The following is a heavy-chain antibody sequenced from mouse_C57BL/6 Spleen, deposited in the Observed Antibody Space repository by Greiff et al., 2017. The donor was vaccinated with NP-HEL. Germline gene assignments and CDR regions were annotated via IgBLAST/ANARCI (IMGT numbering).Heavy chain of an antibody. CDR3: ATVVEGYAMDY. V-gene: IGHV1-50*01. D-gene: IGHD1-1*01. CDR1: GYPFTSYW. CDR2: IDPSDSYT. J-gene: IGHJ4*01. Sequence: QVQLQQSGAELVKPGASVKLSCKASGYPFTSYWMQWVKQRPGQGLEWIGEIDPSDSYTNYNQKFKGKATLTVDTSSSTAYMQLSSLTSEDSAVYYCATVVEGYAMDYWGQGTSVTVSS.